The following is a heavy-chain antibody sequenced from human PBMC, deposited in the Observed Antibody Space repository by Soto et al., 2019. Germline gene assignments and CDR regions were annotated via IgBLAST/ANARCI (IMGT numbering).Heavy chain of an antibody. D-gene: IGHD4-4*01. V-gene: IGHV4-30-4*01. Sequence: QVQLQESGPGLVKPSQTLSLTCTVSGGSISSGDYYWSWIRQPPGKGLEWIGYIYYSGSTYYNPSXKNRVTISVATXXXQXPLKLSSVTAADTAVYYCARALYSSFPRYYYYGMDVWGQGTTVTVSS. CDR3: ARALYSSFPRYYYYGMDV. J-gene: IGHJ6*02. CDR2: IYYSGST. CDR1: GGSISSGDYY.